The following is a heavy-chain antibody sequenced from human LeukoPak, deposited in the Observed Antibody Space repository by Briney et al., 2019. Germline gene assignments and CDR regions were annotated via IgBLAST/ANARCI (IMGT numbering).Heavy chain of an antibody. CDR2: ISGSGGST. V-gene: IGHV3-23*01. D-gene: IGHD3-10*01. CDR1: GFTFSSYA. Sequence: QAGGSLRLSCAASGFTFSSYAMSWVRQAPGKGLEWVSAISGSGGSTYYADSVKGRFTISRDNSKSTLYLQMNSLRAEDTAIYYCAKRGPIYSASPGNYFDYWGQGTLVTVSS. CDR3: AKRGPIYSASPGNYFDY. J-gene: IGHJ4*02.